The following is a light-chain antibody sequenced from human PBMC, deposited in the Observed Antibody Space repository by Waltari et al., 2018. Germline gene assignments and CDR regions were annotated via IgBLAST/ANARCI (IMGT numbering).Light chain of an antibody. CDR3: MQGIRWPRG. Sequence: DVVMTQSPLSLPVTLGQPASISCRSSQSLVYSDGNTYLTWFQQRPGQSPRRLIYQVSTRDSGVPDRFSGSGSGTVFTLQISRVETEDVAVYYCMQGIRWPRGFGQGTKLEIK. CDR2: QVS. V-gene: IGKV2-30*01. J-gene: IGKJ2*03. CDR1: QSLVYSDGNTY.